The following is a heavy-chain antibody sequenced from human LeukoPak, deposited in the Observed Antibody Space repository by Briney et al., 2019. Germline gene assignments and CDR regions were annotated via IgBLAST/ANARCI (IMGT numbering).Heavy chain of an antibody. CDR3: ARGRKDIVVVVAAIYYYYYYYMDV. D-gene: IGHD2-15*01. Sequence: PSETLSLTCTVSGGSISGYYWIWIRQPPGKGLEWIGEINHSGSTNYNPSLKSRVTISVDTSKNQFSLKLSSVTAADTAVYYCARGRKDIVVVVAAIYYYYYYYMDVWGKGTTVTVSS. V-gene: IGHV4-34*01. J-gene: IGHJ6*03. CDR1: GGSISGYY. CDR2: INHSGST.